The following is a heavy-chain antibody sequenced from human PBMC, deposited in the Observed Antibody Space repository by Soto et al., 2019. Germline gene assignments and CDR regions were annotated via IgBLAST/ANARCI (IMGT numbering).Heavy chain of an antibody. D-gene: IGHD6-13*01. Sequence: EVQLLESGGGLVQPGGSLRLSCAASGFTFSSYAMSWVRQAPGKGLEWVSAISGSGGSTCYADSVKGRFTISRDNSKNTLYLQMTSLRAEDTAVYYCAKDETTSSSSRYVHYFASWGQGALVTVSS. CDR1: GFTFSSYA. CDR3: AKDETTSSSSRYVHYFAS. CDR2: ISGSGGST. V-gene: IGHV3-23*01. J-gene: IGHJ4*02.